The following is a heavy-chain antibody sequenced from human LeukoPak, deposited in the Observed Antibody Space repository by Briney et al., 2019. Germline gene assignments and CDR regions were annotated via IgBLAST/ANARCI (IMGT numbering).Heavy chain of an antibody. V-gene: IGHV3-23*01. CDR3: AKHFSGSYYVGVFDY. CDR2: ISGSGGST. J-gene: IGHJ4*02. Sequence: PGGSLRLSCAASGFTFSSYAMRWVRQAPGKGLEWVSAISGSGGSTYYADSVKGRFTISRDNSKNTLYLQMNSLRAEDTAVYYCAKHFSGSYYVGVFDYWGQGTLVTVSS. D-gene: IGHD1-26*01. CDR1: GFTFSSYA.